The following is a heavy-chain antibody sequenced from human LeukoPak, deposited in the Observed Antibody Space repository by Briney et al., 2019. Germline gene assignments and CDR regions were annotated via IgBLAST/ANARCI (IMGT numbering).Heavy chain of an antibody. J-gene: IGHJ2*01. CDR2: IYSGGST. CDR3: ARVTFDL. D-gene: IGHD3-10*01. V-gene: IGHV3-66*01. CDR1: GFAVSSNY. Sequence: GGSLRLSCAASGFAVSSNYMTWVRQAPGKGLEWVSIIYSGGSTYYADSVKGRFTIPRDISKNTLYLQMNSLRAEDTAVYRCARVTFDLWGRGTLVTVSS.